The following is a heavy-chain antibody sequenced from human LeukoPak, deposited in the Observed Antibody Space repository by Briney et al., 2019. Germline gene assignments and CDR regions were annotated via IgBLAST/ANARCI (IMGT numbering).Heavy chain of an antibody. V-gene: IGHV1-46*01. CDR2: INPSGGST. CDR3: ARGGIQLWHYFDY. Sequence: ASVTVSCKASGYTFTSYYMHWVRQAPGQGLEWMGIINPSGGSTSYAQKFQGGVTMTRDTCTSTVYMELSSLRSEGTAVYDCARGGIQLWHYFDYWGQGTLVTVSS. CDR1: GYTFTSYY. D-gene: IGHD5-18*01. J-gene: IGHJ4*02.